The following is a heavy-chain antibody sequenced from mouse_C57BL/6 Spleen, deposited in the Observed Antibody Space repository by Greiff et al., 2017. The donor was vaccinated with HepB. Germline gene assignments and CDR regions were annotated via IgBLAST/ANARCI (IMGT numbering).Heavy chain of an antibody. Sequence: DVHLVESGGGLVKPGGSLKLSCAASGFTFSSYTMSWVRQTPEKRLEWVATISGGGGNTYYPDSVKGRFTISRDNAKNTLYLQMSSLRSEDTALYYCARHHEYDDGFYAMDYWGQGTSVTVSS. D-gene: IGHD2-4*01. CDR1: GFTFSSYT. CDR3: ARHHEYDDGFYAMDY. J-gene: IGHJ4*01. V-gene: IGHV5-9*01. CDR2: ISGGGGNT.